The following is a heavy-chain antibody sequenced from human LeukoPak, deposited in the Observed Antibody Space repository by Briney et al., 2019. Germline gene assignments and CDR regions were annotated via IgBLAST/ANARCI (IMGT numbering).Heavy chain of an antibody. CDR2: IYTIGST. V-gene: IGHV4-4*07. CDR1: GGSISSYY. CDR3: ARLGWHCSGDSCYHGSAFDI. J-gene: IGHJ3*02. D-gene: IGHD2-15*01. Sequence: SETLSLTCTVSGGSISSYYWNWIRQPAGKGLEWVGRIYTIGSTNYNPSLEGRVTMSADTSKNQFALKMTSVTAADTAVYYCARLGWHCSGDSCYHGSAFDIWGQGTMVTVSS.